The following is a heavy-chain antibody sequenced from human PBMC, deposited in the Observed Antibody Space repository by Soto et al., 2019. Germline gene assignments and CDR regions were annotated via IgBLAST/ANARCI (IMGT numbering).Heavy chain of an antibody. CDR2: ISGSGGST. J-gene: IGHJ4*02. V-gene: IGHV3-23*01. CDR3: ANTPYSYGPTYFDY. Sequence: GGSMRHYCSASGFTFRSYAMSWARQGAGKGLEWVSAISGSGGSTYYADSVKGRFTISRDNSKNTLYLQMNSLRAEDTAVYYCANTPYSYGPTYFDYWGQGNLVTVSS. D-gene: IGHD5-18*01. CDR1: GFTFRSYA.